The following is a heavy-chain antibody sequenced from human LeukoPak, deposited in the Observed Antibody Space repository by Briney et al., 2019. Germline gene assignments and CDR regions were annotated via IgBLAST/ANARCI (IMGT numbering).Heavy chain of an antibody. D-gene: IGHD2/OR15-2a*01. J-gene: IGHJ4*02. CDR3: ARESLSDYFAYFDY. Sequence: SETLSLTCTVSGGSISSYYWSWIRQPAGKGLEWIGRIYTSGSTNYNPSLKSRVTMSVDTSKNQFSLKLSSVTAADTAIYFCARESLSDYFAYFDYWGQGTLVTVSS. CDR1: GGSISSYY. CDR2: IYTSGST. V-gene: IGHV4-4*07.